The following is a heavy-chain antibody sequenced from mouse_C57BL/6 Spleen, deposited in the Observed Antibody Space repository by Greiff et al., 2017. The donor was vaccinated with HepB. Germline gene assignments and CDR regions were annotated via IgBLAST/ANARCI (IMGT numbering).Heavy chain of an antibody. J-gene: IGHJ3*01. CDR1: GYTFTEYT. Sequence: VQLQQSGAELVKPGASVKLSCKASGYTFTEYTIHWVKQRSGQGLEWIGWFYPGSGSIKYNEKFKDKATLTADKSSSTVYMEHSRLTSEDSAVYFCARHGSPYYYGSSSPAWFAYWGQGTLVTVSA. D-gene: IGHD1-1*01. CDR3: ARHGSPYYYGSSSPAWFAY. V-gene: IGHV1-62-2*01. CDR2: FYPGSGSI.